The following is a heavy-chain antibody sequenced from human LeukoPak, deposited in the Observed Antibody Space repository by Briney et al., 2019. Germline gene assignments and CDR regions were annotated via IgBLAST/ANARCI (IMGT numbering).Heavy chain of an antibody. D-gene: IGHD2-15*01. CDR2: IYYSGST. V-gene: IGHV4-59*08. Sequence: SETLSLTCTVSGGSISSYYWSWIRQPPGKGLEWIGYIYYSGSTNYNPSLKSRVTISVDTSKTQFSLKLSSVTAADTAVYYCARHPSCSSWFQHWGQGTLVTVSS. CDR3: ARHPSCSSWFQH. J-gene: IGHJ1*01. CDR1: GGSISSYY.